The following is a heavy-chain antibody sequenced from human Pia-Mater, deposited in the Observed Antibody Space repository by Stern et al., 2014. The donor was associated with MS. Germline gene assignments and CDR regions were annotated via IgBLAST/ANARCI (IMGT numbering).Heavy chain of an antibody. Sequence: MQLVESGGGVVQPGRSLRLSCAASGFTFSSYGMHWVRQAPGKGLERVAVIWYDGSNKYYADSVKGRFTISRDNSKNTLYLQMNSLRAEDTAVYYCARDPSYCSGGSCYPSYFDYWGQGTLVTVSS. D-gene: IGHD2-15*01. CDR1: GFTFSSYG. CDR2: IWYDGSNK. V-gene: IGHV3-33*01. J-gene: IGHJ4*02. CDR3: ARDPSYCSGGSCYPSYFDY.